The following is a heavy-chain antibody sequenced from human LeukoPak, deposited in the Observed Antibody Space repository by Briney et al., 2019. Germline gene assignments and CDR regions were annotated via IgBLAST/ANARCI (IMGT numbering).Heavy chain of an antibody. CDR2: IYHSGST. J-gene: IGHJ4*02. V-gene: IGHV4-30-2*01. CDR1: GGSISSGGYS. Sequence: SETLSLTCAVSGGSISSGGYSWSWIRQPPGKGPEWIGYIYHSGSTYYNPSLKSRVTISVDGSKNQFSLRLSSVTAADTAVYYCARVGPDTAMVPSYYFDYWGQGTLVTVSS. D-gene: IGHD5-18*01. CDR3: ARVGPDTAMVPSYYFDY.